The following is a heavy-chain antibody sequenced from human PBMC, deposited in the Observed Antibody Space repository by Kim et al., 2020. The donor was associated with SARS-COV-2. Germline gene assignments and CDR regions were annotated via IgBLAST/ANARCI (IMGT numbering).Heavy chain of an antibody. D-gene: IGHD2-2*01. V-gene: IGHV3-23*01. J-gene: IGHJ4*02. Sequence: YAASVGGRFTTSRDNPKSTVYLQMNSLRAEDTAVYYCAGICGTTSCSDDYWGQGTLVTVSS. CDR3: AGICGTTSCSDDY.